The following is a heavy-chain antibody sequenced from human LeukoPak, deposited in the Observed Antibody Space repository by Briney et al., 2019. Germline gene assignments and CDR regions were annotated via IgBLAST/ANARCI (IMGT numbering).Heavy chain of an antibody. V-gene: IGHV4-61*10. D-gene: IGHD1-1*01. CDR3: ARGRVSSSTWYSTYYYYFYMDV. J-gene: IGHJ6*03. CDR2: VDHTGST. Sequence: SETLSLTCTVSGGSISSGSYHWSWIRQPAGKGLEGIGYVDHTGSTNFNPSLNGRVSISRDTTKNLFSLRLRSVTAADTAVYFCARGRVSSSTWYSTYYYYFYMDVWGKGTTVTVSS. CDR1: GGSISSGSYH.